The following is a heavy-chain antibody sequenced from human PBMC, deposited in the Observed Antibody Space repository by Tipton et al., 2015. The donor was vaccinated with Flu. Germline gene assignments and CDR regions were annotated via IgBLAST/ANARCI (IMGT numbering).Heavy chain of an antibody. D-gene: IGHD2-15*01. Sequence: SLRLSCAASGFTFNNYAIHWVRQAPGKGLEWIAIISYDGRNKYYAGSVKGRFTISRDNSKNTPYLQMNNLRAEDTAVYFCAKDETRYCSGTSCYSPLDYWGQGILVTVSS. J-gene: IGHJ4*02. V-gene: IGHV3-30*18. CDR2: ISYDGRNK. CDR3: AKDETRYCSGTSCYSPLDY. CDR1: GFTFNNYA.